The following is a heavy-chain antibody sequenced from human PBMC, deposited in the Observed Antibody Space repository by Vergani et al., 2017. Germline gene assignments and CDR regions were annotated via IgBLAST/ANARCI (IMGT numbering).Heavy chain of an antibody. Sequence: QLQLQQSGPGLVKPSETLFLTCTVSADSISRGSYYWGWIRPPPGKSLGWIGSIYYSGLTYYNPSLKSRVAISVDTSKNQFSLKVTSVTAADAAVYFCARQRPGSGWSPGDFDDWGQGILVTVSS. D-gene: IGHD6-19*01. J-gene: IGHJ4*02. CDR2: IYYSGLT. V-gene: IGHV4-39*01. CDR1: ADSISRGSYY. CDR3: ARQRPGSGWSPGDFDD.